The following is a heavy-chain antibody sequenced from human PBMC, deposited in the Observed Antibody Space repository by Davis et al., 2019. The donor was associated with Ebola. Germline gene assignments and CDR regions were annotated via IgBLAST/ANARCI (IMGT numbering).Heavy chain of an antibody. D-gene: IGHD3-3*01. Sequence: SGPTLVKPTQTLTLTCTFSGFSLSTSGVGVGWIRQPPGKALEWLALIYWDDDKRYSPSLKSRLTITKDTSKNQVVLTMTNMDPVDTATYYCAHSRPYYDFWSGYPYWYFDLWGRGTLVTVSS. J-gene: IGHJ2*01. V-gene: IGHV2-5*02. CDR2: IYWDDDK. CDR1: GFSLSTSGVG. CDR3: AHSRPYYDFWSGYPYWYFDL.